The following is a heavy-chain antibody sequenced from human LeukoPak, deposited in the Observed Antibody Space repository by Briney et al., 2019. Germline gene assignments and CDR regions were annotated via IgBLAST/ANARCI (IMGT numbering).Heavy chain of an antibody. D-gene: IGHD1-26*01. CDR2: IRYDGSNK. J-gene: IGHJ4*02. Sequence: GGSLRLSCAASGFTFSSYGMHWVRQAPGNGLEWVAFIRYDGSNKYYADSVKGRFTISRDNSKNTLYLQMNSLRAEDTAVYYCAKEPRPKWEPPLFDYWGQGTLVTVSS. CDR1: GFTFSSYG. CDR3: AKEPRPKWEPPLFDY. V-gene: IGHV3-30*02.